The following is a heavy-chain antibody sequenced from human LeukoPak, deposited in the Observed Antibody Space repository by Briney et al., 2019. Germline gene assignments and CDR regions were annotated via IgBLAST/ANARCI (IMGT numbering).Heavy chain of an antibody. CDR3: AKNRICSSTSCYRGLYYYGMDV. D-gene: IGHD2-2*01. J-gene: IGHJ6*02. CDR2: ISGSGGST. Sequence: GGSLRLSCAASGFTFSSYAMSWVCQAPGKGLEWVSAISGSGGSTYYADSVKGRFTISRDNSKNTLYLQMNSLRAEDTAVYYCAKNRICSSTSCYRGLYYYGMDVWGQGTTVTVSS. V-gene: IGHV3-23*01. CDR1: GFTFSSYA.